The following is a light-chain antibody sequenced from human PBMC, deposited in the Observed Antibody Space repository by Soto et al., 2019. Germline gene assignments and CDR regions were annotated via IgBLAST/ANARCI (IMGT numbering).Light chain of an antibody. Sequence: QSVLTQPASVSGSPGQSITISCTGTRSDVGGYNYVYWHQQHPGKAPKLMIYDVTNRPSGVSDRFSGSKSGNTASLTISGLHAEDEADYYCTSYTSSSTYVFGAGTKVTVL. V-gene: IGLV2-14*01. CDR3: TSYTSSSTYV. CDR1: RSDVGGYNY. CDR2: DVT. J-gene: IGLJ1*01.